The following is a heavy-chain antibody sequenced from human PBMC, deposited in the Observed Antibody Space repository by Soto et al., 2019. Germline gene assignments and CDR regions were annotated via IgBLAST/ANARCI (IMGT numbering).Heavy chain of an antibody. CDR2: IYHSGST. CDR3: ARDPPLPAAMVD. Sequence: QVQLQESGPGLVKPSGTLSLTCAVSGGSISSSNWWSWVRQPPGKGLEWIGEIYHSGSTNYNPSLKSRVTTSGDKSKNPFSLQLSSVAAADTALYYCARDPPLPAAMVDWGQGTLVTVSS. D-gene: IGHD2-2*01. CDR1: GGSISSSNW. J-gene: IGHJ4*02. V-gene: IGHV4-4*02.